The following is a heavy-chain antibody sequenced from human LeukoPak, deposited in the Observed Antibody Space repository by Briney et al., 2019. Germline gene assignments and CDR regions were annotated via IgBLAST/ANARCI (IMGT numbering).Heavy chain of an antibody. J-gene: IGHJ6*03. Sequence: ASVKVSCKASGYTFTSYGISWVRQAPGQGLEWMGWISAYNGNTNYAQKLQGRVTMTTDTSTSTAYMELSSLRSEDTAVYYCARVGYCSSTSCHRSYYYYYMDVWGKGTTVTVSS. CDR1: GYTFTSYG. D-gene: IGHD2-2*03. V-gene: IGHV1-18*01. CDR3: ARVGYCSSTSCHRSYYYYYMDV. CDR2: ISAYNGNT.